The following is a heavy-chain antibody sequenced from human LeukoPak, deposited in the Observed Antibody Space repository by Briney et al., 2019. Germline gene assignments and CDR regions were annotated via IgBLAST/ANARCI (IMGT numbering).Heavy chain of an antibody. CDR2: ISSSGSYI. CDR1: GFTFSSYS. V-gene: IGHV3-21*01. D-gene: IGHD2-2*02. Sequence: PGGSLRLSCAASGFTFSSYSMNWVRQAPGKGLEWVSSISSSGSYIYYADSVKGRFTISRDNAKNSLYLQMNSLRAEDTAVYYCARTYCSSTSCYNDYYYGMDVWGQGTTVTVSS. CDR3: ARTYCSSTSCYNDYYYGMDV. J-gene: IGHJ6*02.